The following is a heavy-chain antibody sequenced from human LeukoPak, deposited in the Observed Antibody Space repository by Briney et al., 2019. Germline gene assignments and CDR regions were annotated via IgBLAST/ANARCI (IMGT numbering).Heavy chain of an antibody. J-gene: IGHJ4*02. V-gene: IGHV3-74*01. CDR3: ARGPRITIFGVEVDY. Sequence: GGSLRLSCAASGFTFSSYWMHWVRQAPGKGLVWVSRTNSDGSSTSYADSVKGRFTISRDNAKNTLYLQMNSLRAEDTAVYYCARGPRITIFGVEVDYWGQGTLVTVSS. CDR1: GFTFSSYW. D-gene: IGHD3-3*01. CDR2: TNSDGSST.